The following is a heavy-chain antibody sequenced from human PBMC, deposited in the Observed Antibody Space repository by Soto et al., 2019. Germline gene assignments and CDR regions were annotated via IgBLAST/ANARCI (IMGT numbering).Heavy chain of an antibody. J-gene: IGHJ4*02. D-gene: IGHD3-10*01. CDR3: AKRDSGSGRSPPLINY. V-gene: IGHV3-23*01. CDR1: GFTFSSYS. Sequence: EVQLLESGGGLVQPGGSLRLSCAASGFTFSSYSMNWVRQAPGKGLEGVATVGGGGENTFYADSVKGRFTISRDDSQNTLYLQMNSLRAEDTAVYFCAKRDSGSGRSPPLINYWGQGTLVTVSS. CDR2: VGGGGENT.